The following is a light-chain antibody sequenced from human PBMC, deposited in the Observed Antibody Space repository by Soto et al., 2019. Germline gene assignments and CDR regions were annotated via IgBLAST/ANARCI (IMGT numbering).Light chain of an antibody. V-gene: IGLV2-23*02. CDR3: CSYAGSSTARYV. CDR1: SSDVGSYNL. J-gene: IGLJ1*01. Sequence: QSALTQPASVSGSPGQSITISCTGTSSDVGSYNLVSWYQQHPGKAPKLMIYEVSKRPSGVSNRFSGSKSGNTASLTISGLQAEDEAYYYCCSYAGSSTARYVFRPGTKVTVL. CDR2: EVS.